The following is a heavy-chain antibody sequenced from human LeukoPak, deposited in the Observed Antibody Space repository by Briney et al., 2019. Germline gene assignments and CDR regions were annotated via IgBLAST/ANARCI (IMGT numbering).Heavy chain of an antibody. D-gene: IGHD3-3*01. J-gene: IGHJ4*02. Sequence: GGSLRLSCAASGFTFSSYAMSWVRQAPGKGLEWVSAISGSGGSTYYADSVKGRFTISRDNSKNTLYLLMNSLRAEDTAVYYCAKNHGDFWSGYYDYWGQGTLVTVSS. CDR1: GFTFSSYA. V-gene: IGHV3-23*01. CDR3: AKNHGDFWSGYYDY. CDR2: ISGSGGST.